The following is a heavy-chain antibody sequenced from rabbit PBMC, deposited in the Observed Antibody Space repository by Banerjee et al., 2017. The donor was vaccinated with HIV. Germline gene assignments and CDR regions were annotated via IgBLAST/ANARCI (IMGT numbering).Heavy chain of an antibody. CDR2: INTSSGNT. D-gene: IGHD7-1*01. CDR3: ARAGGDGYSGADRLDL. Sequence: QEQLEESGGDLVKPEGSLTLTCTASGFSFSNKYVMCWVRQAPGKGLEWIACINTSSGNTVYATWAKGRFTISKTSWTTVTLQMTSLTAADTATYFCARAGGDGYSGADRLDLWGQGTLVTVS. V-gene: IGHV1S45*01. J-gene: IGHJ3*01. CDR1: GFSFSNKYV.